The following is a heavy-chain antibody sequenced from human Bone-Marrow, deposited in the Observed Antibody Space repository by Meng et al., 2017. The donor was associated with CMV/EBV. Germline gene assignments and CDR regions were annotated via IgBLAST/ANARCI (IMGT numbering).Heavy chain of an antibody. CDR2: INPNSGGT. Sequence: ASLKVSCKASGYTFTGYYMHWVRQAPGQGLEWMGWINPNSGGTNYAQKFQGRVTMTRDTSISTAYMELSRLRSDDTAVYYCARGIAAAGTRTFYYYYGMEVWGQGTTVTVSS. CDR3: ARGIAAAGTRTFYYYYGMEV. V-gene: IGHV1-2*02. D-gene: IGHD6-13*01. CDR1: GYTFTGYY. J-gene: IGHJ6*02.